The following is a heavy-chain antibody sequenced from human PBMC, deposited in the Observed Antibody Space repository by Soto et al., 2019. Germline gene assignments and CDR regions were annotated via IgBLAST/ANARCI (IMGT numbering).Heavy chain of an antibody. Sequence: QVQLVESGGGVVQPGRSLTLSCAASGFTFRNYAMHWVRQAPGKGLEWVATISYDGDNKYYTDSVKGPFTISRDNSMNTLYLQMNSLRPEDTAVYYCARPWGQLSTYYYGMDTWGQGTTVTVSS. D-gene: IGHD3-16*01. V-gene: IGHV3-30-3*01. CDR1: GFTFRNYA. CDR2: ISYDGDNK. CDR3: ARPWGQLSTYYYGMDT. J-gene: IGHJ6*02.